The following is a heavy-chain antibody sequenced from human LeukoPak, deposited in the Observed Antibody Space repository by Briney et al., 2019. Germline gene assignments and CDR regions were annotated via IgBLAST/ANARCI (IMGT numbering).Heavy chain of an antibody. CDR3: ARNSYYGSGSYPNFDY. CDR2: IIPIFGTA. CDR1: GGTFSSYA. Sequence: ASVKVSCKASGGTFSSYAISWVRQAPGQGLEWMGGIIPIFGTANYAQKFQGRVTITTDESTSTAYMELSSLRSEDTAVYYCARNSYYGSGSYPNFDYWGQGTLVTVSS. D-gene: IGHD3-10*01. V-gene: IGHV1-69*05. J-gene: IGHJ4*02.